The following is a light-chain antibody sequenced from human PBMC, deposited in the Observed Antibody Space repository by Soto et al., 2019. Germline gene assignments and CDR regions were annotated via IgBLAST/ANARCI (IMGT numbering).Light chain of an antibody. CDR1: SSDVGKYDR. J-gene: IGLJ1*01. Sequence: QSVLTQPASVSGSPGQSITISCTGTSSDVGKYDRVSWYQQPPGTAPKLITYEVINRPSGVPARFSGSKSGNTASLTISGLQAEDEADYYCSSYMSTSRYVFGAGTKVTVL. CDR2: EVI. V-gene: IGLV2-18*02. CDR3: SSYMSTSRYV.